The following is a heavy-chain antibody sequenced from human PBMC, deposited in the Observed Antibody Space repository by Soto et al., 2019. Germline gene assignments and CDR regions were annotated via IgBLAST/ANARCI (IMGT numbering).Heavy chain of an antibody. J-gene: IGHJ6*02. D-gene: IGHD2-15*01. CDR1: GYSFTSYW. V-gene: IGHV5-10-1*01. CDR2: IDPSDSYT. CDR3: ARADLLGYCSGGSCPRGSDYYYGMDV. Sequence: PGESLKISCKGSGYSFTSYWISWVRQMPGKGLEWMGRIDPSDSYTNYSPSFQGHVTISADKSISTACLQWSSLKASDTAMYYCARADLLGYCSGGSCPRGSDYYYGMDVWGQGTTVTVSS.